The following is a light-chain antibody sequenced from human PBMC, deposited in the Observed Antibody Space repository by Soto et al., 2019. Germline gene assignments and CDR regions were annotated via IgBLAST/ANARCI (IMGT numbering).Light chain of an antibody. J-gene: IGLJ3*02. Sequence: QSALTQPASVSGSPGQSITISCTGTSNDIGGYNYVSWLQQHPGEAPKLIIYEVSNRPSGVSNRFSGSKSGNTASLTVSGPQTGVEADYYFGSHEGNSNLLCGGGT. V-gene: IGLV2-14*01. CDR1: SNDIGGYNY. CDR2: EVS. CDR3: GSHEGNSNLL.